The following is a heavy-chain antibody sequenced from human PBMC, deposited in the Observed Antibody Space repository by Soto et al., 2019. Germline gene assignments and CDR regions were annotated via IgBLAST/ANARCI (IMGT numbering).Heavy chain of an antibody. J-gene: IGHJ4*02. CDR2: IRQDGGAQ. Sequence: PGGSLRLSCVASGFTFTTYWMSWVRQAPGKGLEWVANIRQDGGAQYYVDSVKGRFTISRDNVKNSVYLQMDSLRAEDTAVYYCVRGGHGSGSYLGSYWGQGILVTVSS. CDR1: GFTFTTYW. D-gene: IGHD3-10*01. CDR3: VRGGHGSGSYLGSY. V-gene: IGHV3-7*03.